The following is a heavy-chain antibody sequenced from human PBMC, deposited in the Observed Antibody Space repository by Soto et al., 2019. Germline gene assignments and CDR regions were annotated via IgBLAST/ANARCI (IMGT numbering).Heavy chain of an antibody. CDR2: ITGSGGST. CDR3: AKDIRHFDNNYVAFDS. CDR1: GFTFSSYA. J-gene: IGHJ4*02. V-gene: IGHV3-23*01. Sequence: EVQLLESGGGLVQAGGSLRLSCAASGFTFSSYALSWVRQAPGQGLECVAIITGSGGSTFHADSVKGRFIISRDNSKNTLYLQMNGLRAEDTALYYCAKDIRHFDNNYVAFDSWGQGTLVTVSA. D-gene: IGHD4-4*01.